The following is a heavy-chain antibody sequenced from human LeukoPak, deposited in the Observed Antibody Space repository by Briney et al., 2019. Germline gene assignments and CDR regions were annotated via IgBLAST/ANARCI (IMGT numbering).Heavy chain of an antibody. CDR3: ARAREGIVVVPAAYAFDI. CDR1: GFTFSSYS. Sequence: GGSLRLSCAASGFTFSSYSMNWVRQAPGKGLEWVSSISSSSSYIYYADSVKGRFTISRDNAKNSLYLQMNSLRAEDTAVYYCARAREGIVVVPAAYAFDIWGQGTMVTVSS. J-gene: IGHJ3*02. D-gene: IGHD2-2*01. V-gene: IGHV3-21*01. CDR2: ISSSSSYI.